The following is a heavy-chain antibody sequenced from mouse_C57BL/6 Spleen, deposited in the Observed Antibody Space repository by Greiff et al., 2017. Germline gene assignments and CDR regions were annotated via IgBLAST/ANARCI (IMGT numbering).Heavy chain of an antibody. D-gene: IGHD1-1*01. CDR1: GYTFTNYW. CDR3: AREAYYYGSSPYYYAMDY. J-gene: IGHJ4*01. Sequence: VKLMESGAELVRPGTSVKMSCKASGYTFTNYWIGWAKQRPGHGLEWIGDIYPGGGYTNYNEKFKGKATLTADKSSSTAYMQFSSLTSEDSAIXYCAREAYYYGSSPYYYAMDYWGQGTSVTVSS. CDR2: IYPGGGYT. V-gene: IGHV1-63*01.